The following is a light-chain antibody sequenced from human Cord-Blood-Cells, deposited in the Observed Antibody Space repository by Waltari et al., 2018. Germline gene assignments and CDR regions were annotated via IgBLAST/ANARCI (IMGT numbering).Light chain of an antibody. CDR1: QSISSY. CDR3: QQSYT. V-gene: IGKV1-39*01. CDR2: AAS. Sequence: DIQMTQSPSSLSASVGDRVTITCRASQSISSYLNWYQQKPGKAPTPLIYAASSLQSGVPSRFSGSGYGTDFTLTISSLQPEDFATYYCQQSYTFGQGTKVEIK. J-gene: IGKJ1*01.